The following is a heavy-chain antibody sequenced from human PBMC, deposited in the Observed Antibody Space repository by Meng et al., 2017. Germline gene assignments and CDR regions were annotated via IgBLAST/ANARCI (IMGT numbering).Heavy chain of an antibody. CDR3: ARDQRNDYVWGSYRYALGFDP. Sequence: GESLKISCAASGFTFSDYYMSWIRQAPGKGLEWVSYISSSGSTIYYADSVKGRFTISRDNAKNSLYLQMNSLRAEDTAVYYCARDQRNDYVWGSYRYALGFDPWGQGTLGTVSS. V-gene: IGHV3-11*01. CDR2: ISSSGSTI. CDR1: GFTFSDYY. D-gene: IGHD3-16*02. J-gene: IGHJ5*02.